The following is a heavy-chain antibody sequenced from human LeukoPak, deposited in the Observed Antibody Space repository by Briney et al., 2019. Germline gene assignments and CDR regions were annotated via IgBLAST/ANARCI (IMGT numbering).Heavy chain of an antibody. CDR1: GFTFSTYA. CDR3: AKAPVTTCRGAYCYPFDY. Sequence: GGSLRLSCAASGFTFSTYAMHWVRQAPGKGLEWVAVISYDGSSKYYADSVKGRFTISRDNSKNTLYLQMNSLRAEDTAFYYCAKAPVTTCRGAYCYPFDYWGQGTLVTVSS. D-gene: IGHD2-21*01. CDR2: ISYDGSSK. V-gene: IGHV3-30*04. J-gene: IGHJ4*02.